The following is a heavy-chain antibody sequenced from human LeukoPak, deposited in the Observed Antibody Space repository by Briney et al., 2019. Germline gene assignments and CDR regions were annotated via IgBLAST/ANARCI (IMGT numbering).Heavy chain of an antibody. CDR2: ISSSSSYI. V-gene: IGHV3-21*01. Sequence: PGGSLRLSCAASGFTFSSYSMNWVRQAPGKGLEWVSSISSSSSYIYYADSVKGRFTISRDNAKNSLYLQMNSLRAEDTAVYYCARAQGDGDWLFRRPFDYWGQGTLVTVSS. J-gene: IGHJ4*02. CDR3: ARAQGDGDWLFRRPFDY. D-gene: IGHD3/OR15-3a*01. CDR1: GFTFSSYS.